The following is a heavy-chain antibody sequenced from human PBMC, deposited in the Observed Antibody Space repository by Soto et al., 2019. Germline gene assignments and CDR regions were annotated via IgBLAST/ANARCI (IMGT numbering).Heavy chain of an antibody. D-gene: IGHD2-15*01. CDR2: ISSSSSTI. CDR1: GFTFSSYS. V-gene: IGHV3-48*02. CDR3: ARDCLGIVVVVAATRHAFDI. J-gene: IGHJ3*02. Sequence: GGSLRLSCAASGFTFSSYSMNWVRQAPGKGLEWVSYISSSSSTIYYADSLKGRFTISRDNAKNSLYLQMNSLRDEETAVYYCARDCLGIVVVVAATRHAFDIWGQGTMVTVS.